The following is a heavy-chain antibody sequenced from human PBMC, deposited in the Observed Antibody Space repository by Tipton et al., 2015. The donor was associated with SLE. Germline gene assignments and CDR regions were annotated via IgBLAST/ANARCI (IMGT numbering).Heavy chain of an antibody. D-gene: IGHD3-22*01. CDR2: IYYSGST. V-gene: IGHV4-59*08. CDR1: GGSISSHY. CDR3: ARQVVDTKTFDI. J-gene: IGHJ3*02. Sequence: TLSLTCTVSGGSISSHYWSWIRQPPGKGLEWIGYIYYSGSTNYNPSLKTRVTISVDTSKNQFSLKLSSVTAADTAVYYCARQVVDTKTFDIWGQGTMVTVSS.